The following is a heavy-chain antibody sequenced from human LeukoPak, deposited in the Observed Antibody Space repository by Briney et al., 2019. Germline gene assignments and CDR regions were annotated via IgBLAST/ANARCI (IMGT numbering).Heavy chain of an antibody. CDR2: ISGSGDST. V-gene: IGHV3-23*01. CDR3: AKGSSSMDV. D-gene: IGHD6-6*01. CDR1: GFTFSSHA. Sequence: PGGSLRLSCAASGFTFSSHAMSWVRQAPGKGLEWVSGISGSGDSTYYADSVKGRFTISRDNSKKKLYLQMKSLRAEDTAVYYCAKGSSSMDVWGQGTTVTVSS. J-gene: IGHJ6*02.